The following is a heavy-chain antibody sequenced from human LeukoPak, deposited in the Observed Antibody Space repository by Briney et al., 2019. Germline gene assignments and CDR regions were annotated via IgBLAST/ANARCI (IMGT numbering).Heavy chain of an antibody. CDR3: ARDGRWELQGSDY. J-gene: IGHJ4*02. D-gene: IGHD2-15*01. V-gene: IGHV3-30*02. CDR1: GFTFSTHG. CDR2: IRYDGINK. Sequence: PGGSLRLSCAASGFTFSTHGMHWVRQAPGKGLEGVAFIRYDGINKYYADSVKGRFTISRDNAKNSLYLQMNSLRADDTAVYYCARDGRWELQGSDYWGQGTLVTVSS.